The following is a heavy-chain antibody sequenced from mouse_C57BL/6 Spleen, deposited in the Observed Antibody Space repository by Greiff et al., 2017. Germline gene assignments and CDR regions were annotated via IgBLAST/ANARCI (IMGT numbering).Heavy chain of an antibody. J-gene: IGHJ2*01. V-gene: IGHV1-42*01. CDR2: INPSTGGT. Sequence: VHVKQSGPELVKPGASVKISCKASGYSFTGYYMNWVKQSPEKSLEWIGEINPSTGGTTYNQKFKAKATLTVDKSSSTAYMQLKSLTSEDSAVYYCARSGTGNYFDYWGQGTTLTVSS. D-gene: IGHD4-1*01. CDR1: GYSFTGYY. CDR3: ARSGTGNYFDY.